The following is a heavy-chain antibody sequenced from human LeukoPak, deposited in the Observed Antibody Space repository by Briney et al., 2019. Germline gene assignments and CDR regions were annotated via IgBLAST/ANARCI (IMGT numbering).Heavy chain of an antibody. J-gene: IGHJ4*02. D-gene: IGHD1-26*01. Sequence: GGSLGLSCAASGFMLSSYWMSWVRQAPGKGLEWVANIKQDGSEKYYVDSVKGRFTISRDNAKNSLFLQMNRLRAEDTAVYFCAREGSQSASGTYPGNDWGQGTLVTVSS. V-gene: IGHV3-7*01. CDR2: IKQDGSEK. CDR3: AREGSQSASGTYPGND. CDR1: GFMLSSYW.